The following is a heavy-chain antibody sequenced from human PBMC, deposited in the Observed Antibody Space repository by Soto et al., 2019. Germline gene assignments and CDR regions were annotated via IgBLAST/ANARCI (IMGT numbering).Heavy chain of an antibody. CDR2: IYHSGST. CDR3: ARRVTATNSYYFDY. D-gene: IGHD2-21*02. Sequence: PSETLSVTCAVSGYSISSGYYWGWIRQPPGKGLEWIGSIYHSGSTYYNPSLKSRVTISVDTSKNQFSLKLSSVTAADTAVYYCARRVTATNSYYFDYWGQGTLVTVSS. CDR1: GYSISSGYY. V-gene: IGHV4-38-2*01. J-gene: IGHJ4*02.